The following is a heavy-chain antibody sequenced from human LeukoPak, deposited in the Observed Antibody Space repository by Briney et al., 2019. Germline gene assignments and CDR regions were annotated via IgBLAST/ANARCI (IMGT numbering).Heavy chain of an antibody. Sequence: GGSLRLSCAAAGFTFSNYAMHWVRQAPGKGLEWVAVISYDGTNKYYADSVKGRFTISRDNSKSTLYLQMNSLRAEDTAVYYCAKATFASSWNLYFDYWGQGTLVTVSS. CDR1: GFTFSNYA. CDR3: AKATFASSWNLYFDY. V-gene: IGHV3-30-3*01. D-gene: IGHD6-13*01. J-gene: IGHJ4*02. CDR2: ISYDGTNK.